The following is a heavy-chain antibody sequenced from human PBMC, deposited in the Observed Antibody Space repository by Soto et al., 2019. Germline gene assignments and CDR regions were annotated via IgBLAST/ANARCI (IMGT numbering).Heavy chain of an antibody. D-gene: IGHD3-3*01. Sequence: EVQLLESGGGLVQPGGSLRLSCAASGFTFSSYAMSWVRQAPGKGLEWVSAISGSGGSTYYADSVKGRFTISRDNSKNSLYLPMNSLRAEDTAVYYCAERRYYDYLDNWFDPWGQGTLVTVSS. V-gene: IGHV3-23*01. CDR3: AERRYYDYLDNWFDP. CDR1: GFTFSSYA. J-gene: IGHJ5*02. CDR2: ISGSGGST.